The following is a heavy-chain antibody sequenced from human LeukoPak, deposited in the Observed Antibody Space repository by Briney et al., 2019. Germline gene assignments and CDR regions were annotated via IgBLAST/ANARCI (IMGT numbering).Heavy chain of an antibody. CDR1: GGSISSGGYY. J-gene: IGHJ6*02. V-gene: IGHV4-31*03. D-gene: IGHD3-10*01. CDR3: ARHGSHLPYGMDI. CDR2: IYYSGST. Sequence: PSETLSLTCTVSGGSISSGGYYWSWIRQHPGKGLEWIGYIYYSGSTYYNPSLKSRVTISVDTSKNQFSLKLSSVTAADTAVYYCARHGSHLPYGMDIWGQGTTVTVSS.